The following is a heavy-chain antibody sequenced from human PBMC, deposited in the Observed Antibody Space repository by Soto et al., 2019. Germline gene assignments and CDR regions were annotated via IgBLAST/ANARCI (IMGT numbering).Heavy chain of an antibody. J-gene: IGHJ4*02. CDR3: ARDPSYILVASSAFDY. D-gene: IGHD5-12*01. CDR1: GYTFLSYG. Sequence: ASVKVSCKTSGYTFLSYGVSWVRQAPGQGLEWMGRITAYNGNRDYPQKFQGRVTMTTDTSTSTAYMELRSLRSDDTAVYYCARDPSYILVASSAFDYWGPGTQVTVSS. V-gene: IGHV1-18*01. CDR2: ITAYNGNR.